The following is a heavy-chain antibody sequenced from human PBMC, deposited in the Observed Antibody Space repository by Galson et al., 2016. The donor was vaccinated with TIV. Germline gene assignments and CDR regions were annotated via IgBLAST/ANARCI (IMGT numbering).Heavy chain of an antibody. D-gene: IGHD2-8*02. V-gene: IGHV5-51*01. CDR2: IYPGDSDT. J-gene: IGHJ3*02. CDR1: GYSFTSYW. CDR3: ARLSRRLLVYAFDI. Sequence: SGAEVKKPGESLKISCKGSGYSFTSYWIGWVRQMPGKGLEWMGIIYPGDSDTRNSPSFQGPVTISADTSTSTAYLPWDSLKASDTGTYYCARLSRRLLVYAFDIWGQGTMVTVSS.